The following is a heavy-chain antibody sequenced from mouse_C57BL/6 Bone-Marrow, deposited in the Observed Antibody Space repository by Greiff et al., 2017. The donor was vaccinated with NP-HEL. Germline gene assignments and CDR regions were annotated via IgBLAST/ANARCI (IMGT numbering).Heavy chain of an antibody. CDR3: AREAYYSNPFAY. V-gene: IGHV1-64*01. Sequence: QVQLQQPGAELVKPGASVKLSCKASGYTFTSYWMHWVKQRPGQGLEWIGMIHPNSGSTNYNEKFKSKATLTVDKSSSTAYMQRSSLTSEDSAVYDCAREAYYSNPFAYWGQGTLVTVSA. CDR1: GYTFTSYW. CDR2: IHPNSGST. J-gene: IGHJ3*01. D-gene: IGHD2-5*01.